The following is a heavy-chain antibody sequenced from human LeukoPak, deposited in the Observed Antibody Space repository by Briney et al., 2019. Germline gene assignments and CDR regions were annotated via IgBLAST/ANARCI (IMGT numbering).Heavy chain of an antibody. J-gene: IGHJ4*02. Sequence: GGSLRLSCAASGFTFSSYAMSWVRQAPGKGLEWVSTISGSGGSTYYADSVKGRFTISRDNSKNTLYLQMNSLRAEDTAVYYCAIDRSGWPIDYWGQGTLVTVSS. D-gene: IGHD6-19*01. CDR3: AIDRSGWPIDY. V-gene: IGHV3-23*01. CDR2: ISGSGGST. CDR1: GFTFSSYA.